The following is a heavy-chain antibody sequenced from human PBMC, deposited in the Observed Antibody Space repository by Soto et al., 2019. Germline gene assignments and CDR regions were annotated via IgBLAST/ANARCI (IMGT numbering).Heavy chain of an antibody. CDR3: APWGRDGYNSSLN. CDR1: GFTFSDYY. CDR2: ISSSGSTI. D-gene: IGHD5-12*01. J-gene: IGHJ4*02. V-gene: IGHV3-11*01. Sequence: GSLRLSCAASGFTFSDYYMSWIRQAPGKGLEWVPYISSSGSTIYYADSVKGRFTISRDNAKNSLYLQMNSLRAEDTAVYYCAPWGRDGYNSSLNWGQGTLVTVSS.